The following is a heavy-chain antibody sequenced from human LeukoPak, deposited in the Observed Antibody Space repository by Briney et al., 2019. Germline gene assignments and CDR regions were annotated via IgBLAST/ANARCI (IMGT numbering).Heavy chain of an antibody. CDR3: AKRGVVSRVILVGFHKEAYYFDS. J-gene: IGHJ4*02. V-gene: IGHV3-23*01. D-gene: IGHD3-22*01. CDR2: ISDRGSRT. CDR1: GVTLSNCG. Sequence: AETLRLTCAVSGVTLSNCGVSWVRQAPGKGLEWVAGISDRGSRTNYADSVKGRFTISTDHPKNTLYLKMNSLRAEDTAVYFCAKRGVVSRVILVGFHKEAYYFDSWGQGALVTVSS.